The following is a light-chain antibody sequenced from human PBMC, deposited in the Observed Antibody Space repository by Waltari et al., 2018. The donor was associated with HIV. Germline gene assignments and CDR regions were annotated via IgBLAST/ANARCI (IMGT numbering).Light chain of an antibody. J-gene: IGLJ2*01. CDR3: SSYADSDTPVV. V-gene: IGLV2-8*01. CDR2: DVT. CDR1: SSDVGAYNY. Sequence: QSALAQPPSASGSAGQSVTISCTGTSSDVGAYNYVSWYQQHPGKYPKLIIYDVTKRPSGVPDRFSGSKSGNTASLTVSGLQGEDEADYYCSSYADSDTPVVFGGGTKLTVL.